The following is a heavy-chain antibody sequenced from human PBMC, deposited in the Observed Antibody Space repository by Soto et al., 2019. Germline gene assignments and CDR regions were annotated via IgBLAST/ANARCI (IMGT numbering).Heavy chain of an antibody. V-gene: IGHV3-21*04. CDR3: VGTIQPGTTTYFDY. J-gene: IGHJ4*02. D-gene: IGHD1-1*01. Sequence: GGSLRLSCAASGFTFSSYSMNWVRQAPGKGLEWVSSISSSSSYIYYADSVKGRFTISRDNAKNSLYLQMNSLKTEDTAVYYCVGTIQPGTTTYFDYWGQGTLVTVSS. CDR1: GFTFSSYS. CDR2: ISSSSSYI.